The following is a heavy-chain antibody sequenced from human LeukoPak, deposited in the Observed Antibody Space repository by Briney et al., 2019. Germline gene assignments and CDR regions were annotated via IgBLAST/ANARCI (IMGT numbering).Heavy chain of an antibody. CDR1: GFTFSSYW. CDR3: ARGGADYGDYPSHPFDI. V-gene: IGHV3-7*01. Sequence: GGSLRLSCAASGFTFSSYWMTWVRQAPGKGLEWVANIKQTGSEKCYVDSVKGRFTISRDNAKNSLYLQMNSLRAEDTAVYYCARGGADYGDYPSHPFDIWGQGTMVTVSS. D-gene: IGHD4-17*01. J-gene: IGHJ3*02. CDR2: IKQTGSEK.